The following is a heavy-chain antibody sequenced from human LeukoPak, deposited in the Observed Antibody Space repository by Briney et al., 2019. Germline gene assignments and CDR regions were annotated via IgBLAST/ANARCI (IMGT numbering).Heavy chain of an antibody. Sequence: GGSLRLSCSASGFTFSNYNMHWVRQTPGKGLQWVAAILYDGSKKYYAVSVKGRFSVYRDNSNNTLYLQMNSLKTEDTAVYSCANFDGDSQAFHSGGQGTMVTVSS. J-gene: IGHJ3*02. D-gene: IGHD4-17*01. CDR1: GFTFSNYN. V-gene: IGHV3-30*18. CDR3: ANFDGDSQAFHS. CDR2: ILYDGSKK.